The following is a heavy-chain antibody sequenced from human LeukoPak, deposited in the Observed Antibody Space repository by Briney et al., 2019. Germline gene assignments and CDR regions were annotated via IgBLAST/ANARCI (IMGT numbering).Heavy chain of an antibody. CDR3: AREANYYGSGSYFEGTFDY. Sequence: SETLSLTCTVSGVSITTYYWSWIRQPPGKGLEWIGYIYHSGSTNYNPSLKSRVTISVDTSKNGFSLKLTSVTAADTAVYYCAREANYYGSGSYFEGTFDYWGQGSLVTVSS. V-gene: IGHV4-59*13. J-gene: IGHJ4*02. CDR2: IYHSGST. D-gene: IGHD3-10*01. CDR1: GVSITTYY.